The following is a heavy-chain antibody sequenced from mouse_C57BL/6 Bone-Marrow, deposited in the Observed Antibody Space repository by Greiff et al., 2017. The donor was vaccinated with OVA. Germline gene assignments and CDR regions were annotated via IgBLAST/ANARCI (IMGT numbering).Heavy chain of an antibody. V-gene: IGHV1-19*01. CDR2: INPYNGGT. CDR3: EGYRTPPWFAY. Sequence: EVQLQQSGPVLVKPGASVKMSCKASGYTFTDYYMNWVKQSHGKSLEWIGVINPYNGGTSYNQKFKGKATLTVDKSSSTAYMELNSLTSEDSAVYYCEGYRTPPWFAYWGQGTLVTVSA. J-gene: IGHJ3*01. CDR1: GYTFTDYY. D-gene: IGHD2-2*01.